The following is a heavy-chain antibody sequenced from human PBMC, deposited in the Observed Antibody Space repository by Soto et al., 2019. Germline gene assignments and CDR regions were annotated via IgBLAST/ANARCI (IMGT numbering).Heavy chain of an antibody. Sequence: QDHLVQSGPEVKRPGASVRISCKTSGFTFTDYSLHWVRQAPGQGLEWMGRIDIGNGNRKYSQDLQGRVTITSDTSASTAYMDLSSLKFEDTAVYYCATEGRSGWYDYWGQGTLVTVSS. D-gene: IGHD6-19*01. CDR1: GFTFTDYS. J-gene: IGHJ4*02. CDR3: ATEGRSGWYDY. V-gene: IGHV1-3*04. CDR2: IDIGNGNR.